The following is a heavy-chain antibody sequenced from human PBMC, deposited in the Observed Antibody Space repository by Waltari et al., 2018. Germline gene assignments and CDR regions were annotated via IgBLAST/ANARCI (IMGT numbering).Heavy chain of an antibody. J-gene: IGHJ4*02. V-gene: IGHV4-38-2*01. CDR2: IYHSGST. CDR3: ARHGGPAGTVY. Sequence: QVQLQESGPGLVKPSETLSLTCAVSGYSISSGYYWGWIRQPPGKGLEWIGSIYHSGSTYYNPSLKSRVTISVDTSKNQFSLKLSSVTAADTAVYYCARHGGPAGTVYWGQGTLVIVSS. CDR1: GYSISSGYY. D-gene: IGHD6-13*01.